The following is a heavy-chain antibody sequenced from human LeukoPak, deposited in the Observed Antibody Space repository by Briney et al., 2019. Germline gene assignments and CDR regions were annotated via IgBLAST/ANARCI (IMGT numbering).Heavy chain of an antibody. Sequence: GGSLRLSCAASGFTFSSYSMNWVRQAPGKGLEWVSFISSSSSTIYYADSVRGRFTISRDNAKNSLYLQMNSLRDEDTAVYYCARGAVLEFPYWGQGTLVTVSS. CDR3: ARGAVLEFPY. CDR1: GFTFSSYS. J-gene: IGHJ4*02. D-gene: IGHD2/OR15-2a*01. CDR2: ISSSSSTI. V-gene: IGHV3-48*02.